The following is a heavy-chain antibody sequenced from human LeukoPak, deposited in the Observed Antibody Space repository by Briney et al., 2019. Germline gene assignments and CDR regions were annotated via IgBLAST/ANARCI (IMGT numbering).Heavy chain of an antibody. Sequence: ASVTVSCRASRYTFTGYYIHWVRQAPGQGLEWMGSINPISGGTDYAQKFQDRVTMTRDTSISTAYMELSSLRSDDMAVYYCARDRGVVGASLYYFDYWGQGALVTVSS. CDR2: INPISGGT. V-gene: IGHV1-2*02. CDR1: RYTFTGYY. D-gene: IGHD1-26*01. CDR3: ARDRGVVGASLYYFDY. J-gene: IGHJ4*02.